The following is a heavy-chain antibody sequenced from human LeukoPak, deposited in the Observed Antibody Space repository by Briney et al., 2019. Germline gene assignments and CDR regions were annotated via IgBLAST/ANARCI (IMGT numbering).Heavy chain of an antibody. V-gene: IGHV3-11*05. CDR3: ARETYGRFDY. J-gene: IGHJ4*02. CDR2: ISSSSTYT. D-gene: IGHD4-17*01. Sequence: GGALRLSCAASGFIFSDYYMSWIRQAAGKGLEGVSYISSSSTYTDYADYVKGRFTISRDNAKNSLFLQMNSLRAEDTAMYYCARETYGRFDYWGQGTLVTVSS. CDR1: GFIFSDYY.